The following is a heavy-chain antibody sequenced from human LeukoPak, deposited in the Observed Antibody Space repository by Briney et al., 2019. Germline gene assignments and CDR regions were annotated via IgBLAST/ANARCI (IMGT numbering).Heavy chain of an antibody. CDR3: ARVGDHFHWYLDL. CDR1: GFSVSTKY. Sequence: GGSLRLSCAASGFSVSTKYMNWVRQAPGEGLEWVSILYSGSDTYYANSVKGRFTISRDSSKNILFLQMNDLRAEDTAVYYCARVGDHFHWYLDLWGRGTLVTVSS. J-gene: IGHJ2*01. CDR2: LYSGSDT. V-gene: IGHV3-53*01. D-gene: IGHD3-10*01.